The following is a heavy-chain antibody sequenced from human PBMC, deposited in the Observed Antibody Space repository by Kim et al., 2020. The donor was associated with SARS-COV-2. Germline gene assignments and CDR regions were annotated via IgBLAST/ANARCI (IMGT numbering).Heavy chain of an antibody. CDR3: AKYARSMDV. CDR2: FSISGRNT. CDR1: GFTFSNYA. J-gene: IGHJ6*02. Sequence: GGSLRLSCAASGFTFSNYAMSWVRQAPGKGLEWVSGFSISGRNTYYADSVKGRFTISRDNSKNTLYLQMNSLRAEDTAIYYCAKYARSMDVWGQGNTVT. V-gene: IGHV3-23*01.